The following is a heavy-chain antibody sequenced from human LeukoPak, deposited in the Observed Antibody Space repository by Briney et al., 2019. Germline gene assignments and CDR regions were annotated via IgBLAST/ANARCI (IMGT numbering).Heavy chain of an antibody. CDR2: IGGSGGST. V-gene: IGHV3-23*01. CDR3: AKAGIGGSSLYYFDY. J-gene: IGHJ4*02. D-gene: IGHD6-6*01. CDR1: GFTFSSYA. Sequence: PGGSLRLSCAASGFTFSSYAMYWVRQAPGKGLEWVSAIGGSGGSTYYADSVKGRITISRDNSKNTLYLQMNSLRAEDTAVYYCAKAGIGGSSLYYFDYWGQGTLVTVSS.